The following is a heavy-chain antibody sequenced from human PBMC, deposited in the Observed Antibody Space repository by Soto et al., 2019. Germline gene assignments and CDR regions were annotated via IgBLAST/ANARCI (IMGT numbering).Heavy chain of an antibody. CDR1: GGSISSGGYY. Sequence: SETLSLTCTVSGGSISSGGYYWSWIRQHPGKGLEWIGYIYYSGSTYYNPSLKSRVTISVDTSKNQFSLKLSSVTAADTAVYYCAREDDYSNSYYYYGMDVWGQGTTVTVSS. J-gene: IGHJ6*02. CDR2: IYYSGST. D-gene: IGHD4-4*01. CDR3: AREDDYSNSYYYYGMDV. V-gene: IGHV4-31*03.